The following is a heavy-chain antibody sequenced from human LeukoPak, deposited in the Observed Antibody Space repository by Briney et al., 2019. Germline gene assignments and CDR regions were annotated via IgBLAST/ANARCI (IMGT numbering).Heavy chain of an antibody. CDR1: GFTFSSYS. Sequence: TGGSLRLSCAASGFTFSSYSMNWVRQAPGKGLEWVSSISSTSIYKYYADSVKGRFTISRDNSKNTLYLQMNSLRAEDTAVYYCASPGADVDYWGQGTLVTVSS. CDR3: ASPGADVDY. J-gene: IGHJ4*02. D-gene: IGHD4/OR15-4a*01. CDR2: ISSTSIYK. V-gene: IGHV3-21*01.